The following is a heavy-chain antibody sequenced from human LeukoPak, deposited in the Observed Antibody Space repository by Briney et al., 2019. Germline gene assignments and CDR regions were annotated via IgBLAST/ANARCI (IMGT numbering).Heavy chain of an antibody. CDR1: GYTFTGYY. CDR2: INPNSGGT. Sequence: ASVKVSCKASGYTFTGYYMHWVRQAPGQGPEWMGWINPNSGGTNYAQKFQGRVTTTRDTSISTAYMELSRLRSDDTAVYYCAKSLVVAATVRWFDPWGQGTLVTVSS. J-gene: IGHJ5*02. V-gene: IGHV1-2*02. D-gene: IGHD2-15*01. CDR3: AKSLVVAATVRWFDP.